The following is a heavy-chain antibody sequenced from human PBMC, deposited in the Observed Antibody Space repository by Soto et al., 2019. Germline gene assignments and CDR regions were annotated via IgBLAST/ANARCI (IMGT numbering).Heavy chain of an antibody. CDR3: TTDPLDADWPFDY. J-gene: IGHJ4*02. V-gene: IGHV3-15*07. CDR1: GFTFSNAW. D-gene: IGHD3-9*01. CDR2: IKSKTDGGTT. Sequence: GGSLRLSCAASGFTFSNAWMNWVRQAPGKGLEWVGRIKSKTDGGTTDYAAPVKGRFTISRDDSKNTLYLQMNSLGTEDTAVYFCTTDPLDADWPFDYWGQGTLVTVSS.